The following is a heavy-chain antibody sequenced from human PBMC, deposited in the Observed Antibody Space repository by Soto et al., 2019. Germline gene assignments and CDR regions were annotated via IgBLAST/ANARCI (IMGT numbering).Heavy chain of an antibody. D-gene: IGHD6-6*01. CDR3: ARHPNIRRPSSHGY. CDR1: GGSISSSSYY. J-gene: IGHJ4*02. V-gene: IGHV4-39*01. CDR2: IYYSGST. Sequence: QLQLQESGPGLVKPSETLSLTCTVSGGSISSSSYYWGWIRQPPGKGLEWIGSIYYSGSTYYNPSLKSRVTISVDTSKNQFSLKLSSVTAADTAVYYCARHPNIRRPSSHGYWGQGTLVTVSS.